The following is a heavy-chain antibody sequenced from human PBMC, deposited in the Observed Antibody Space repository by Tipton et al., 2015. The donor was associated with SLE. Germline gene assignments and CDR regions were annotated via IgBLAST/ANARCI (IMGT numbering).Heavy chain of an antibody. CDR1: GFTFSNYA. D-gene: IGHD6-6*01. J-gene: IGHJ6*03. Sequence: GSLRLSCAASGFTFSNYAMTWVRQAPGKGLEWVSSFSSSISYIYYADSVKGRFTISRDNAKNSLYLQMNSLRAEDTAVYYCASKYSSPYYYYYYMDVWGKGTTVTVSS. CDR2: FSSSISYI. CDR3: ASKYSSPYYYYYYMDV. V-gene: IGHV3-21*01.